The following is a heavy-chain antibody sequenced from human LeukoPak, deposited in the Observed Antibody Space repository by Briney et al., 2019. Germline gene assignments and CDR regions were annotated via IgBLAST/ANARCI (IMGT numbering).Heavy chain of an antibody. CDR1: GFAVSNSF. CDR2: VFTGGDT. J-gene: IGHJ4*02. V-gene: IGHV3-53*01. Sequence: GGSLRPSCAVSGFAVSNSFMSWVRQAPGKGLEWLSVVFTGGDTYYAGSVKGRFTISRDNSENTLYLQMNSLTAEDTALYYCVKGSTGVPPLEYWGQGTLVTVSS. CDR3: VKGSTGVPPLEY. D-gene: IGHD1-1*01.